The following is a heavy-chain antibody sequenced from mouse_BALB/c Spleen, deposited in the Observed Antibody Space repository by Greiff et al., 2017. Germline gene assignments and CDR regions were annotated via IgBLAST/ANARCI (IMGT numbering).Heavy chain of an antibody. J-gene: IGHJ3*01. D-gene: IGHD2-4*01. CDR1: GFNIKDTY. V-gene: IGHV14-3*02. CDR2: IDPANGNT. Sequence: VHVKQSGAELVKPGASVKLSCTASGFNIKDTYMHWVKQRPEQGLEWIGRIDPANGNTKYDPKFQGKATITADTSSNTAYLQLSSLTSEDTAVYYCAMITTEGFTFAYWGQGTLVTVSA. CDR3: AMITTEGFTFAY.